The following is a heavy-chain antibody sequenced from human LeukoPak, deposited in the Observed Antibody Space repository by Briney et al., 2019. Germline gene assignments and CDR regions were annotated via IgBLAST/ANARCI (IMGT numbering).Heavy chain of an antibody. D-gene: IGHD6-13*01. CDR3: AKDMSSSLRDYNWFDP. V-gene: IGHV3-9*01. CDR2: ISWNSGSI. J-gene: IGHJ5*02. CDR1: GFTFDDYA. Sequence: PGGSLRLSCAASGFTFDDYATHWVRQAPGKGLEWVSGISWNSGSIGYADSVKGRFTISRDNAKNSLYLQMNSLRAEDTALYYCAKDMSSSLRDYNWFDPWGQGTLVTVSS.